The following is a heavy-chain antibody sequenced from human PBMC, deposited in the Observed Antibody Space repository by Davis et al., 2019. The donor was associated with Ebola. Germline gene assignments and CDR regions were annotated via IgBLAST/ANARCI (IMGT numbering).Heavy chain of an antibody. D-gene: IGHD2-15*01. J-gene: IGHJ6*02. CDR3: ARGGGGWGDYYYYGMDV. V-gene: IGHV3-21*06. CDR2: ISSSSSYL. Sequence: GGSLRLSCTDSVITFSSYAMTWVRQAPGKGLEWVSSISSSSSYLYYADSVKGRFTISRDNAKNSVFLQMDSLRAEDTAVYYCARGGGGWGDYYYYGMDVWGQGTTVTVSS. CDR1: VITFSSYA.